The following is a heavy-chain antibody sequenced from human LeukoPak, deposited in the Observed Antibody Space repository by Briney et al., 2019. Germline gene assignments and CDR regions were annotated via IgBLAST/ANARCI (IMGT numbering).Heavy chain of an antibody. CDR3: ARHSGDCSSTSCYGGGWFDP. J-gene: IGHJ5*02. V-gene: IGHV5-10-1*01. CDR2: IDPSDSYT. Sequence: GESLKISCKGSGYSFTSYWISWVRQMPGKGLEWMGRIDPSDSYTSYSPSFQGHVTISADKSISTAYLQWSSLKASDTAMYYCARHSGDCSSTSCYGGGWFDPWGQGTLVTVSS. D-gene: IGHD2-2*01. CDR1: GYSFTSYW.